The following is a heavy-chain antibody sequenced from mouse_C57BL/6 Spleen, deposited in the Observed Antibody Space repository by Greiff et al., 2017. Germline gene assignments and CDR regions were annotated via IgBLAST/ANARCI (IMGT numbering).Heavy chain of an antibody. CDR2: IYPRSGNT. J-gene: IGHJ1*03. CDR3: ARSGYSNYKYFDV. Sequence: QVQLQQSGAELARPGASVKLSCKASGYTFTSYGISWVKQRTGQGLEWIGEIYPRSGNTYYNEKFKGKATLTADKSSSTAYMELRSLTSEDSAVYFCARSGYSNYKYFDVWGTGTTVTVSS. D-gene: IGHD2-5*01. V-gene: IGHV1-81*01. CDR1: GYTFTSYG.